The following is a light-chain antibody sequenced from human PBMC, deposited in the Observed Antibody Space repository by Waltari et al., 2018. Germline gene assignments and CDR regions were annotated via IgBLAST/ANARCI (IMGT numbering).Light chain of an antibody. CDR1: TYDLGYYDQ. CDR3: SSHTTRSTWV. V-gene: IGLV2-14*03. Sequence: QSALTQPASVSGSPGQSSTISCTGTTYDLGYYDQFSWYQQHLGRAPKLIIYDVRLRPSGVSDRFSGSKSGNTASLIISGLQADDEADYYCSSHTTRSTWVFGGGTKLTVL. CDR2: DVR. J-gene: IGLJ3*02.